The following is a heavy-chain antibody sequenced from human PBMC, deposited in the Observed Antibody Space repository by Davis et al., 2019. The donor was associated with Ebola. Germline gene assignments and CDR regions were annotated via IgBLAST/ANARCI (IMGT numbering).Heavy chain of an antibody. CDR2: INHSGST. CDR3: ARRPHLSSGYLVRYFDY. Sequence: SETLSLTCAVYGGSFSGYYWSWIRQPPGKELEWIGEINHSGSTNYNPSLKSRVTISVDTSKNQFSLKLSSVTAADTAVYYCARRPHLSSGYLVRYFDYWGQGTLVTVSS. V-gene: IGHV4-34*01. CDR1: GGSFSGYY. J-gene: IGHJ4*02. D-gene: IGHD3-22*01.